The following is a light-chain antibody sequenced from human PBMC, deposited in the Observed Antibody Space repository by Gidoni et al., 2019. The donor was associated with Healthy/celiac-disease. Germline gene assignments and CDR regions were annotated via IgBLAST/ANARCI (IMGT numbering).Light chain of an antibody. CDR1: TNNVGNQG. CDR3: SAWDSSLSALWV. V-gene: IGLV10-54*04. CDR2: RNN. Sequence: PTPPRTGNTNNVGNQGAAWLQQHQGHPPKLLSYRNNNRPSGISERFSASRSGNTASLTITGLQPEDEADYYCSAWDSSLSALWVFGGGTKLTVL. J-gene: IGLJ3*02.